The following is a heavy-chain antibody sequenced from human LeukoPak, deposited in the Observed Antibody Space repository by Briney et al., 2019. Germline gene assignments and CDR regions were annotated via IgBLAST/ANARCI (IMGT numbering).Heavy chain of an antibody. CDR2: TYHSGST. Sequence: SETLSLTCTVSGGSISTYYWSWIRQPPGKGLEWIGYTYHSGSTNYNPSLKSRVTISVDTSQNQFYLKLSSVTAADTAGYCCARDGYSGSDALWGQGTLVTVSS. V-gene: IGHV4-59*01. CDR1: GGSISTYY. CDR3: ARDGYSGSDAL. D-gene: IGHD5-12*01. J-gene: IGHJ4*02.